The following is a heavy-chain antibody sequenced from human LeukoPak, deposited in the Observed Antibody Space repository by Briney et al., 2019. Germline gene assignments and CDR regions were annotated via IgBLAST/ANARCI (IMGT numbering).Heavy chain of an antibody. V-gene: IGHV1-69*04. D-gene: IGHD4-17*01. CDR1: GGTFSSYA. J-gene: IGHJ4*02. CDR3: ARDPDDYGDYADY. CDR2: IIPILGIA. Sequence: GASVKVSCKASGGTFSSYAISWVRQAPGQGLEWMGRIIPILGIANYAQKFQGRVTITADKSTSTAYMELSSLRSEDTAVYYCARDPDDYGDYADYWGQGTLVTVSS.